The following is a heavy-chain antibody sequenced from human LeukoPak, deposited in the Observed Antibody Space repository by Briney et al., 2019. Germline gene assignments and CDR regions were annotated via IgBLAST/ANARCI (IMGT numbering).Heavy chain of an antibody. Sequence: SQTLSLTCTVSGGSISSGSYYWSWIRQPAGKGLEWIGRVYSSGSTDYNPSLKSRLSVSVDTSKIQFSLRLSAVTVADTAVYYCARVPRGGDRFDPWGQGTLVTVSS. D-gene: IGHD3-16*01. CDR1: GGSISSGSYY. J-gene: IGHJ5*02. V-gene: IGHV4-61*02. CDR2: VYSSGST. CDR3: ARVPRGGDRFDP.